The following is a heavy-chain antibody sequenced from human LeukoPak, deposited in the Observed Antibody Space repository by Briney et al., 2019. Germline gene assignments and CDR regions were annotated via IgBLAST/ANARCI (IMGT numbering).Heavy chain of an antibody. D-gene: IGHD2-15*01. CDR2: ISRSGRTV. J-gene: IGHJ5*02. CDR1: GFSFSNYD. Sequence: GGSLRLSCKASGFSFSNYDMNWVRRAPGKGLEWISYISRSGRTVTYADSVGGRSSLSRDNARNALSLQLDSLRVEDTAVYYCARDLLDTATAWGQGTLVVVSS. CDR3: ARDLLDTATA. V-gene: IGHV3-48*03.